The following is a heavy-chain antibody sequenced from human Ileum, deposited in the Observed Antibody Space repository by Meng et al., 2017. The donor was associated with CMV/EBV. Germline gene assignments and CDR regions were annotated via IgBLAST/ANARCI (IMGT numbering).Heavy chain of an antibody. Sequence: SETLSLTCAVYGGSFSDYFWTWIRQTPGKGLEWIGEINHSGSTNYNPSLKSRVTISVDTSKNQFSLTLNSVTAADTAVYYCARGSVVSPLDYWGQGTLVTVSS. CDR1: GGSFSDYF. CDR3: ARGSVVSPLDY. CDR2: INHSGST. J-gene: IGHJ4*02. D-gene: IGHD4-23*01. V-gene: IGHV4-34*01.